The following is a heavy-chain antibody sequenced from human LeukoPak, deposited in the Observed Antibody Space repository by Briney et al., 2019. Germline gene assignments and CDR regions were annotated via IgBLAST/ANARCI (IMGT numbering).Heavy chain of an antibody. CDR3: AKYSSSSNYYYGLDV. J-gene: IGHJ6*02. Sequence: GGSLRLSCAGSGFTFSNYVMSWVRQAPGKGLEWVSSISGSGSNTNYADSVKGRFTISRDNSKNTLYLQMNSLRAEDTALYFCAKYSSSSNYYYGLDVWGQGTTVTVSS. CDR1: GFTFSNYV. CDR2: ISGSGSNT. V-gene: IGHV3-23*01. D-gene: IGHD6-6*01.